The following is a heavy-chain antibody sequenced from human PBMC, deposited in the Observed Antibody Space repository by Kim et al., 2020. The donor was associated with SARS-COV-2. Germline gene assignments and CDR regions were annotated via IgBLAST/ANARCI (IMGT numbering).Heavy chain of an antibody. D-gene: IGHD3-22*01. CDR3: ARDRYYYDSSGYSPAPIDY. CDR2: INAGNGNT. J-gene: IGHJ4*02. V-gene: IGHV1-3*01. CDR1: GYTFTSYA. Sequence: ASVKVSCKASGYTFTSYAMHWVRQAPGQRLEWMGWINAGNGNTKYSQKFQGRVTITRDTSASTAYMELSSLRSEDTAVYYCARDRYYYDSSGYSPAPIDYWGQGTLVTVSS.